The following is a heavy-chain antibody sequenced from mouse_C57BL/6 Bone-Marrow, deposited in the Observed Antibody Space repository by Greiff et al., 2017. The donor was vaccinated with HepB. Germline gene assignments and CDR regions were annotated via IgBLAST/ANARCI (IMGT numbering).Heavy chain of an antibody. Sequence: EVQLQQSGPELVKPGASVKIPCKASGYTFTDYNMDWVKQSHGKSLEWIGDINPNNGGTIYNQKFKGKATLTVDKSSSTAYMELRSLTSEDTAVYYCARPYGSSYDYAMDYWGQGTSVTVSS. J-gene: IGHJ4*01. V-gene: IGHV1-18*01. D-gene: IGHD1-1*01. CDR3: ARPYGSSYDYAMDY. CDR1: GYTFTDYN. CDR2: INPNNGGT.